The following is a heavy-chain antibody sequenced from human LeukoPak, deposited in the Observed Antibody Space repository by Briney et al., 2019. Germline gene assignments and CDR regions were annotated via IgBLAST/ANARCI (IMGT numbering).Heavy chain of an antibody. CDR3: ARDLRGASEYDILTARQQDYYYGMDV. J-gene: IGHJ6*02. Sequence: GGSLRLSCAASGFTVSSNYMSWVRQAPGKGLEWVSVIYSGGSTYYADSVKGRFTISRDNSKNTLYLQMNSLRAEDTAVYYCARDLRGASEYDILTARQQDYYYGMDVWGQGTTVTVSS. CDR2: IYSGGST. V-gene: IGHV3-66*01. D-gene: IGHD3-9*01. CDR1: GFTVSSNY.